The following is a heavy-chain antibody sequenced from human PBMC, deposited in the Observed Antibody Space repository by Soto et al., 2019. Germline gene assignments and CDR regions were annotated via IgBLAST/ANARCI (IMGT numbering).Heavy chain of an antibody. CDR1: GYSFTIYY. CDR3: AIPRTTGTTAGYYYYYYGMDV. J-gene: IGHJ6*02. D-gene: IGHD1-1*01. Sequence: SVKVSCKASGYSFTIYYMHWVRQAPGQGLEWMGGIIPIFGRANYAQKFQGRVTITADESTSTAYMELSSLRSEDTAVYYCAIPRTTGTTAGYYYYYYGMDVWGQGTTVTVSS. V-gene: IGHV1-69*13. CDR2: IIPIFGRA.